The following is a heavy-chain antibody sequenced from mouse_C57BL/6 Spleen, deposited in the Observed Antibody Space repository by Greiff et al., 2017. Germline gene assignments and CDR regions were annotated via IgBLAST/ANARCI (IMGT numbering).Heavy chain of an antibody. V-gene: IGHV1-64*01. CDR2: IHPNSGST. Sequence: QVQLKQPGAELVKPGASVKLSCKASGYTFTSYWMHWVKQRPGQGLEWIGMIHPNSGSTNYNEKFKSKATLTVDKSSSTAYMQLSSLTSEDSAVYYCAREGIYYDYGGFAYWGQGTLVTVSA. D-gene: IGHD2-4*01. CDR3: AREGIYYDYGGFAY. CDR1: GYTFTSYW. J-gene: IGHJ3*01.